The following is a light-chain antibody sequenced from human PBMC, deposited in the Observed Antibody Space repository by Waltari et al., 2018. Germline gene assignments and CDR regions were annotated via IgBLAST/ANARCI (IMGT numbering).Light chain of an antibody. CDR3: FSYADGRSLV. CDR2: AGT. J-gene: IGLJ2*01. CDR1: STDLGSSTL. V-gene: IGLV2-23*01. Sequence: QSALTQPASVSGSPGQSISISCTGSSTDLGSSTLVSGYQHHPAKAPKLLIYAGTERPSGISQRFSGSKSGTTASLTISTLQAEDEADYYCFSYADGRSLVFGGGTKVTVL.